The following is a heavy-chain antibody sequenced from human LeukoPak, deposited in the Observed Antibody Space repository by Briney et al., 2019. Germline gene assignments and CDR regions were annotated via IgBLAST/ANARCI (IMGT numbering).Heavy chain of an antibody. CDR2: INWNGGST. CDR3: ARDMLLEDAFDI. J-gene: IGHJ3*02. D-gene: IGHD3-10*02. CDR1: GFTFDDHA. Sequence: GGALRLSCEVSGFTFDDHAINWVRQAPGKGVEGVANINWNGGSTGYGDAVKGRFTISRDNNKNSVFLQMHSLRGDDTALYYCARDMLLEDAFDIWGQGTMVIVSS. V-gene: IGHV3-20*04.